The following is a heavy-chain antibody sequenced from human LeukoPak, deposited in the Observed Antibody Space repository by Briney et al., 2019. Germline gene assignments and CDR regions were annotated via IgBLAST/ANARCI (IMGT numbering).Heavy chain of an antibody. Sequence: ASVRVSCKAFGYTFTSYDINWVRQATGQGLECMGWLSPNSGNKGYAQNFQGRVTLTRDISISTAYMELSSLRSEDTAVYYCVRVRDSSPLYWGQGTPVTVSS. CDR2: LSPNSGNK. V-gene: IGHV1-8*01. D-gene: IGHD6-13*01. CDR3: VRVRDSSPLY. CDR1: GYTFTSYD. J-gene: IGHJ4*02.